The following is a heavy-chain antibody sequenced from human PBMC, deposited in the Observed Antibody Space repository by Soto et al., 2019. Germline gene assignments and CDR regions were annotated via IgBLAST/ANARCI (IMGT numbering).Heavy chain of an antibody. J-gene: IGHJ4*02. D-gene: IGHD3-3*02. CDR2: MFYGVST. Sequence: KPSETLSLTCTVSGSSINSSGYYWGWIRQPPGKGLEWIGSMFYGVSTYYNPSLKSRVTVSVDTSKNQFSLNLRSVTAADTAVYYCARLRSRHLVDYWGQGTLVTVSS. CDR1: GSSINSSGYY. V-gene: IGHV4-39*01. CDR3: ARLRSRHLVDY.